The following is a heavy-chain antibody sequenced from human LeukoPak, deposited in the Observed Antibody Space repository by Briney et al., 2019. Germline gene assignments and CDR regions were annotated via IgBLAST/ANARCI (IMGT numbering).Heavy chain of an antibody. J-gene: IGHJ4*02. Sequence: GGSLRLSCAASGFGFSNYGMHWVRQAPGKGLEWVAVIWCDGYNNLYADFVRGRFTISRDNSKNTLYLQMNSLRAEDTAVYYCARDGNSGYDYHIFDYWGQGTLVTVSS. CDR1: GFGFSNYG. V-gene: IGHV3-33*01. D-gene: IGHD5-12*01. CDR3: ARDGNSGYDYHIFDY. CDR2: IWCDGYNN.